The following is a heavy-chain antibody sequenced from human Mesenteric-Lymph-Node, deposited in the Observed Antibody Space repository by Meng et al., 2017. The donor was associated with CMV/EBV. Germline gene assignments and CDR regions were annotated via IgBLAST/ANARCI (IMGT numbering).Heavy chain of an antibody. CDR2: INHSGST. V-gene: IGHV4-34*01. J-gene: IGHJ4*02. CDR3: ARGSSYDILTGYFDY. D-gene: IGHD3-9*01. CDR1: GGSFSGYY. Sequence: QGAFHQGGQGLLKPSETLSVTCAVYGGSFSGYYWNWIRQSPEKGLEWIGEINHSGSTTYNPSFTSRIIISVDTSTNQISLNMSSVTAADTAVYYCARGSSYDILTGYFDYWGQGALVTVSS.